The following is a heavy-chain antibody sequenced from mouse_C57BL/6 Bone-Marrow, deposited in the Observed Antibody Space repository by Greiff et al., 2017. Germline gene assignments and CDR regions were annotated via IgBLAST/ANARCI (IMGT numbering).Heavy chain of an antibody. Sequence: EVKLMESGPGLVKPSQSLSLTCSVTGYSITSGYYWNWIRQFPGNKLEWMGYISYDGSNNYNPSLKNRISITRDTSKNQFFLKLNSVTTEDTATYYCARRVFDYWGQGTTLTVSS. CDR1: GYSITSGYY. V-gene: IGHV3-6*01. CDR3: ARRVFDY. CDR2: ISYDGSN. J-gene: IGHJ2*01.